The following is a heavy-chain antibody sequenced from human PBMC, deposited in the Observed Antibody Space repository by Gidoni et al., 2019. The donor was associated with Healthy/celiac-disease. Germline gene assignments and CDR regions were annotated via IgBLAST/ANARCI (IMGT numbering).Heavy chain of an antibody. CDR3: ARDHSDSNAFDI. CDR2: INAGNGNT. J-gene: IGHJ3*02. D-gene: IGHD3-3*01. V-gene: IGHV1-3*01. Sequence: QVQLVQSGAEVKKPGASVKVSCKASGYTFTSHAMHWVRQAPGQRLEWMGWINAGNGNTKYSQKFQGRVTITRDTSASTAYMELSSLRSEDTAVYYCARDHSDSNAFDIWGQGTMVTVSS. CDR1: GYTFTSHA.